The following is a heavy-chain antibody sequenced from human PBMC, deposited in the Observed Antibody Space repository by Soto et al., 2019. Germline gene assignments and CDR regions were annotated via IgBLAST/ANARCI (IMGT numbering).Heavy chain of an antibody. CDR1: GFTFSSYC. D-gene: IGHD3-22*01. V-gene: IGHV3-30*18. J-gene: IGHJ6*02. CDR3: AKDSTYYYDSSGYYPTHGMDV. CDR2: ISYDGSNK. Sequence: PGGSLRLSCAASGFTFSSYCMHWVRQAPGKGLEWVAVISYDGSNKYYADSVKGRLTISRDNSKNTLYLQMNSLRAEDTAVYYCAKDSTYYYDSSGYYPTHGMDVWGQGTTVTVSS.